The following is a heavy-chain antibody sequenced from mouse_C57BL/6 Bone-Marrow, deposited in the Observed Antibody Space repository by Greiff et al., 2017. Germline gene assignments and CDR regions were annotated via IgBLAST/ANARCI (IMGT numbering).Heavy chain of an antibody. CDR2: IDPSDSYT. CDR1: GYTFTSYW. CDR3: ARDVGFAY. Sequence: QVQLKQPGAELVLPGASVKLSCKASGYTFTSYWMHWVKQRPGQGLEWIGVIDPSDSYTNYNQKFKGKSTLTVDKSSSTAYMQLSSLTSEDSAVYYCARDVGFAYWGQGTLVTVSA. J-gene: IGHJ3*01. V-gene: IGHV1-69*01.